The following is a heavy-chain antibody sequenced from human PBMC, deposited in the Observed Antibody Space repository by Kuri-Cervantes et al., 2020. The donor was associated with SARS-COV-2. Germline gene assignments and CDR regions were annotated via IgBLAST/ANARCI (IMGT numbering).Heavy chain of an antibody. Sequence: ASVKVSCKASGYTFTSYAMHWVRQAPGQRLEWMGWINAGNGNTKYSQKFQGRVTITRDTSASTAYMELSSLRSEDTAVYYCARSPGSIVVVTAPDYWGQGTLVTVSS. CDR2: INAGNGNT. V-gene: IGHV1-3*01. CDR1: GYTFTSYA. CDR3: ARSPGSIVVVTAPDY. D-gene: IGHD2-21*02. J-gene: IGHJ4*02.